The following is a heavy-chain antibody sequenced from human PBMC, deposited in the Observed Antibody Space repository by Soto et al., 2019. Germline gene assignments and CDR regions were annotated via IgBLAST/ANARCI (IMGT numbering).Heavy chain of an antibody. Sequence: PGGSLRLSCAASGFTFSSYAMSWVRQAPGKGLEWVSAISGSGGSTFYADSVKGRISNSRDNSKNTLYLQMNSLRAEDTALYYCAKDRISYMDVWGKGTTVTVSS. CDR1: GFTFSSYA. CDR3: AKDRISYMDV. CDR2: ISGSGGST. D-gene: IGHD2-15*01. V-gene: IGHV3-23*01. J-gene: IGHJ6*03.